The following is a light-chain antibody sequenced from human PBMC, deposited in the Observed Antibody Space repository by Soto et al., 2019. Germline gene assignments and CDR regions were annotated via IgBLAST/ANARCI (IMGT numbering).Light chain of an antibody. V-gene: IGLV2-8*01. CDR1: SSDVGGYNY. J-gene: IGLJ1*01. Sequence: QSALTQPPSASGSPGQSVTISCTGTSSDVGGYNYVSWYQQHPGKAPKLMIHEVFKRPSGVPDRFSGSKSGNTASLTVSGLQAEDEADYYCSSYAGSNNPFVFGTGTKVTVL. CDR3: SSYAGSNNPFV. CDR2: EVF.